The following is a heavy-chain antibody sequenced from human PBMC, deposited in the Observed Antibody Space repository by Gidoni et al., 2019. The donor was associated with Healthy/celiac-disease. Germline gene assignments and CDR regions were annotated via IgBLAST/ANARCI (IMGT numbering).Heavy chain of an antibody. V-gene: IGHV4-59*01. Sequence: QVQLQESGPGLVKPSETLSLTCTVSGGSLSSSYWSWLRQPPGKGLEWIGYIYYSGSTNYNPSLKSRVTISVDTSKNQFSLKLSSVTAADTAVYYCARDVSLHYDSSGYTNENDAFDIWGQGTMVTVSS. D-gene: IGHD3-22*01. J-gene: IGHJ3*02. CDR3: ARDVSLHYDSSGYTNENDAFDI. CDR1: GGSLSSSY. CDR2: IYYSGST.